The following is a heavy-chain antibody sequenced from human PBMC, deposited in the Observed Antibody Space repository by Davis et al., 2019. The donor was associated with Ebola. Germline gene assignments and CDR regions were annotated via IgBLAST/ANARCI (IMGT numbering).Heavy chain of an antibody. D-gene: IGHD6-19*01. Sequence: GESLKISCVVSGFTFSSYSMSWVRQAPGKGLEWVSCISTSSTYIYYADSVKGRFTISRDNAKNSLYLQLNSLRAEDTAVYYCARVSYTNGLYYFDYWGQGTLVTVSS. V-gene: IGHV3-21*01. CDR3: ARVSYTNGLYYFDY. CDR1: GFTFSSYS. CDR2: ISTSSTYI. J-gene: IGHJ4*02.